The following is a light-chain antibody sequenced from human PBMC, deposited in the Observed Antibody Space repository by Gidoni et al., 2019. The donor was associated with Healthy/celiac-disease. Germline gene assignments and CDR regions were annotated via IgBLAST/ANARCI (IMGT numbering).Light chain of an antibody. Sequence: QSVLTQPPSVSAAPGQKVTISNIGNTYVSWYHQVPVTAPKLLINDNNKRPSGIPDRFSCAKSGTSATLGSTGLQTGDEADYYCGTWDSSLSAGRVFGGGTKLTVL. J-gene: IGLJ3*02. CDR2: DNN. CDR1: NIGNTY. CDR3: GTWDSSLSAGRV. V-gene: IGLV1-51*01.